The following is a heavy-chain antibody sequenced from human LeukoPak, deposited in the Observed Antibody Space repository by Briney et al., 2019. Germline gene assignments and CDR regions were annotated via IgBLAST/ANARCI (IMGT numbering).Heavy chain of an antibody. J-gene: IGHJ4*02. V-gene: IGHV3-7*01. CDR3: ARTAYYGDLLFDY. CDR1: GFTFSTYR. Sequence: HPGGSLRLSCAASGFTFSTYRMSWVRQAPGKGLEWVANIKQDGSEKHYVDSVKGRFTISRDNAKNSLYLQMSSLRAEDTAVYYCARTAYYGDLLFDYWGQGTLVTVSS. CDR2: IKQDGSEK. D-gene: IGHD4-17*01.